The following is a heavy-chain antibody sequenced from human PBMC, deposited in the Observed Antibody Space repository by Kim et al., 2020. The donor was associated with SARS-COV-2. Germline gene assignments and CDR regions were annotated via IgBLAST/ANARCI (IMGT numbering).Heavy chain of an antibody. D-gene: IGHD1-26*01. J-gene: IGHJ4*01. Sequence: SETLSLTCTVSGGSVSSGSYYWSWIRQPPGKGLEWIGYIYYSGSTNYNPSLKSRVTISVDTSKNQFSLKLSSVTAADTVVYYCARATDSGSYFHFDYWG. CDR3: ARATDSGSYFHFDY. V-gene: IGHV4-61*01. CDR2: IYYSGST. CDR1: GGSVSSGSYY.